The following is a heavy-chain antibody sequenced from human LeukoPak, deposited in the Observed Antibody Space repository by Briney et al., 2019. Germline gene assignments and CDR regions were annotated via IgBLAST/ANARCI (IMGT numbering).Heavy chain of an antibody. CDR2: TSSSSSYI. CDR1: GFTFSSYS. J-gene: IGHJ3*02. D-gene: IGHD3-22*01. CDR3: ARSLHDSSGYDAFDI. V-gene: IGHV3-21*01. Sequence: GGSLRLSCAASGFTFSSYSMNWVRQAPGKGLEWVSSTSSSSSYIYYADSVKGRFTISRDNAKNSLYLQMNSLRAEDTAVYYCARSLHDSSGYDAFDIWGQGTMVTVSS.